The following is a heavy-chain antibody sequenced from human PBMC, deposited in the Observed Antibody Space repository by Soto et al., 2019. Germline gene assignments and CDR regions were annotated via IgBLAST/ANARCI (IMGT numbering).Heavy chain of an antibody. D-gene: IGHD2-2*01. J-gene: IGHJ6*02. CDR1: GYTLTELS. V-gene: IGHV1-24*01. CDR3: ATDPRIVVVPAAKGYYGMDV. Sequence: ASVKVSCKVSGYTLTELSMHWVRQAPGKGLEWMGGFDPEDGETIYAQKFQGRVTMTEDTSTDTAYMELSSLRSEDTAVYYCATDPRIVVVPAAKGYYGMDVWGQGTTVTVSS. CDR2: FDPEDGET.